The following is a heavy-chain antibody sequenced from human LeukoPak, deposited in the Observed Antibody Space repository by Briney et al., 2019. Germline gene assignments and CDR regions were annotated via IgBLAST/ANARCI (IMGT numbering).Heavy chain of an antibody. Sequence: ASVKVSCKASGYTFTTYYMHWVRQAPGQGLEWMGVINPSAGSTSYAQKFQGRVTMTRDTSTSTVYMELSSLRSGDTAIYYCARDHSGSQHWFDPWGEGTLVTVSS. CDR3: ARDHSGSQHWFDP. D-gene: IGHD1-26*01. V-gene: IGHV1-46*01. CDR1: GYTFTTYY. J-gene: IGHJ5*02. CDR2: INPSAGST.